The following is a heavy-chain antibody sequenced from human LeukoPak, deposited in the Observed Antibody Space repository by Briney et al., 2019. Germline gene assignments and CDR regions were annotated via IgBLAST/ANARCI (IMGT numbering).Heavy chain of an antibody. CDR3: ARADDWELRDFDY. V-gene: IGHV1-2*06. CDR2: INPNSGGT. D-gene: IGHD1-26*01. CDR1: GYTFTGYY. Sequence: ASVKVSCKASGYTFTGYYMHWVRQAPGQGLEWMGRINPNSGGTNYAQKFQCRVTMTRDTSISTAYMELSRLRSDDTAVYYCARADDWELRDFDYWGQGTLVTVSS. J-gene: IGHJ4*02.